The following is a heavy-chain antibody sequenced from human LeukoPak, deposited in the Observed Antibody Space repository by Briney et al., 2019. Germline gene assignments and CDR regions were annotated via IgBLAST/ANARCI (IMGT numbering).Heavy chain of an antibody. J-gene: IGHJ3*02. CDR1: GYTFTSYW. CDR2: IYPGDSDT. CDR3: ARLAGGIAASLDAFDI. D-gene: IGHD6-6*01. V-gene: IGHV5-51*01. Sequence: GEPRKISCKGPGYTFTSYWIGWVRQMPGKGLGWMGIIYPGDSDTRNSPSFQGQVNISATKSIGTAYLPWNSLKNSDTAMYSCARLAGGIAASLDAFDIWGQGTMVTVSS.